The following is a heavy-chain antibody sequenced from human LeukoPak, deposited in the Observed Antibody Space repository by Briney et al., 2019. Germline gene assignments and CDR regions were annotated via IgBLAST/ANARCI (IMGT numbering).Heavy chain of an antibody. D-gene: IGHD3-22*01. CDR2: IYYSGST. V-gene: IGHV4-59*12. CDR3: ASDAFYDSGGYYYY. Sequence: KPSETLSLTCTVSGGSISNKYWSWIRQPPGKGLEWIGYIYYSGSTNYNPSLKSRVTILVDTSKKQFSLKLSSVTAADTAVYYCASDAFYDSGGYYYYWGQGTLVTVSS. CDR1: GGSISNKY. J-gene: IGHJ4*02.